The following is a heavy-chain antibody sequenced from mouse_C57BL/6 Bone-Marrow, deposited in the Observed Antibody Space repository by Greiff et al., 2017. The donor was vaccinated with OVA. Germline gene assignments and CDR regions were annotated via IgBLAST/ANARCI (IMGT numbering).Heavy chain of an antibody. Sequence: EVQRVESGGGLVKPGGSLKLSCAASGFTFSSYAMSWVRQTPEKRLEWVATISDGGSYTYYPDNVKGRFTISRDNAKNNLYLQMSHLKSEDTAMYYCARDQERYSNPWFAYWGQGTLVTVSA. J-gene: IGHJ3*01. CDR2: ISDGGSYT. CDR3: ARDQERYSNPWFAY. D-gene: IGHD2-5*01. CDR1: GFTFSSYA. V-gene: IGHV5-4*01.